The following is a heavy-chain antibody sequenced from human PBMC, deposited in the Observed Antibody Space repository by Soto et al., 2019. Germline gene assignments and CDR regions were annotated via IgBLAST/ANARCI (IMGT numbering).Heavy chain of an antibody. CDR2: ISDSGDTT. V-gene: IGHV3-23*01. Sequence: EVQLLESGGNLVQPGGSLRLSCVASGFTFSNYVMSWVRQAPGKGLEWVSGISDSGDTTYSADFVKGRFTISRDNSKNTLYRQMNSLRAEDTAVYYCAKGWQVRGGQFDYWGQGTLVSVSS. D-gene: IGHD6-19*01. CDR3: AKGWQVRGGQFDY. CDR1: GFTFSNYV. J-gene: IGHJ4*02.